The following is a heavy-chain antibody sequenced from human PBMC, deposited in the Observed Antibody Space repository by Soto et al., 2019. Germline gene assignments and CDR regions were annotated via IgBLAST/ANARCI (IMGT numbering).Heavy chain of an antibody. Sequence: ASVKLSCKASGYTFTSYDINWVRQATGQGLEWMGWMKPNSGGKTYGQKFQGRVAMTRDKYISTAYMELTKLTSDETAIYFWPRGYYHHRDLDFWGQGRLVTVS. CDR3: PRGYYHHRDLDF. D-gene: IGHD3-3*02. J-gene: IGHJ4*02. V-gene: IGHV1-2*02. CDR1: GYTFTSYD. CDR2: MKPNSGGK.